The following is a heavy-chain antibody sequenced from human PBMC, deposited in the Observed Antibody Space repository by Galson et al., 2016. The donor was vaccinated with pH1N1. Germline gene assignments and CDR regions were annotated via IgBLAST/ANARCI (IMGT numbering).Heavy chain of an antibody. CDR1: GFSFSNYG. V-gene: IGHV3-30*18. CDR3: AKVTGYLYGYVDY. CDR2: ISHAGSNK. D-gene: IGHD5-18*01. J-gene: IGHJ4*02. Sequence: SLRLSCAASGFSFSNYGMHWVRQAPGKGLEWVAVISHAGSNKLYADSVKGRFTISRDNSKNTLYLQMNSLRVEDTAVYYCAKVTGYLYGYVDYWGQGTLVTVSS.